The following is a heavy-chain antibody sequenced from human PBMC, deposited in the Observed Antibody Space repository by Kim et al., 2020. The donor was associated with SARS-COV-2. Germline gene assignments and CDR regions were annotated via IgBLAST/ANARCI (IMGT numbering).Heavy chain of an antibody. CDR1: GYTFTSYG. Sequence: ASVKVSCKASGYTFTSYGISWVRQAPGQGLEWMGWISAYNGNTNYAQKLQGRVTMTTDTSTSTAYMELRSLRSDDTAVYYCARVLDQVNYYDSSGYYFFSPDFDYWGQGTLVTVSS. CDR3: ARVLDQVNYYDSSGYYFFSPDFDY. CDR2: ISAYNGNT. J-gene: IGHJ4*02. V-gene: IGHV1-18*01. D-gene: IGHD3-22*01.